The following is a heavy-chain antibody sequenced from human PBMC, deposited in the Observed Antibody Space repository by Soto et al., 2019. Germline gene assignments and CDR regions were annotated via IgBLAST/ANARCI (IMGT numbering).Heavy chain of an antibody. CDR1: GFTFSSYS. D-gene: IGHD3-10*01. CDR2: ISSSSSTI. J-gene: IGHJ6*02. Sequence: GGSLRLSCAASGFTFSSYSMNWVRQAPGKGLEWVSYISSSSSTIYYADSVKGRFTISRDNAKNSLYLQMNSLRDEDTAVYYCARENGRVLWFGEPNYYYYGMDVWGQGTTVTVSS. V-gene: IGHV3-48*02. CDR3: ARENGRVLWFGEPNYYYYGMDV.